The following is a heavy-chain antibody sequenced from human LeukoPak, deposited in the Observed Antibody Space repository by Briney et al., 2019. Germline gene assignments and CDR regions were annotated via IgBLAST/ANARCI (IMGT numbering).Heavy chain of an antibody. V-gene: IGHV1-69*05. Sequence: EASVKVSCKASGGTFSSYAISWVRQAPGQGLEWMGRIIPIFGTANYAQKFQGRVTVTTDESTSTAYMELSSLRSEDTAVYYCARGDSSGWYPNYYYYYYMDVWGKGTTVTVSS. D-gene: IGHD6-19*01. CDR1: GGTFSSYA. CDR3: ARGDSSGWYPNYYYYYYMDV. CDR2: IIPIFGTA. J-gene: IGHJ6*03.